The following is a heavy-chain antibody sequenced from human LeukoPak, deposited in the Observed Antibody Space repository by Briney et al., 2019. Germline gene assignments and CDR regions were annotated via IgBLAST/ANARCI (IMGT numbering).Heavy chain of an antibody. CDR1: GGSISSYH. D-gene: IGHD3-16*01. CDR3: ARVGDYALKD. Sequence: SETLSLTCTVSGGSISSYHWSWIRQPAGKGLEWIGHIYTSGSTNYNPSLKSRVTMSVDTSKNQFSLKLSSVTAADTAVYYCARVGDYALKDWVQGTLVTVSS. J-gene: IGHJ4*02. CDR2: IYTSGST. V-gene: IGHV4-4*07.